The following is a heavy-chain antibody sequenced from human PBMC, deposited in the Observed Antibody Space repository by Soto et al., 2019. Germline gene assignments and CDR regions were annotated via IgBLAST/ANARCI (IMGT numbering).Heavy chain of an antibody. CDR2: INAYNGNT. J-gene: IGHJ4*02. Sequence: ASVKVSCKASGYTFTSYGISWVRQAPGQGLEWMGWINAYNGNTNYAEKLQGRVTMTRDTSVGTAYMQLSSLRSDDTAVYYCARDDSGFSGSHYIDYFNYWGQGALVTVS. CDR1: GYTFTSYG. V-gene: IGHV1-18*01. CDR3: ARDDSGFSGSHYIDYFNY. D-gene: IGHD1-26*01.